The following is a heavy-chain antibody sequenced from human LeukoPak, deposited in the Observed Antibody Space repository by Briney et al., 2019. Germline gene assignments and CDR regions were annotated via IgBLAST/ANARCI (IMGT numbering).Heavy chain of an antibody. CDR1: GGFISSYY. J-gene: IGHJ4*02. CDR2: IYSSGNT. D-gene: IGHD6-13*01. CDR3: ARHRRIAAAGIRGYDY. V-gene: IGHV4-59*08. Sequence: PSETLSLTCTVSGGFISSYYWNWIRQTPGKGLEWIGSIYSSGNTNYNPSLKSRVTISVDTSKNQFSLMLTSVTAADTAVYYCARHRRIAAAGIRGYDYWGQGTLVTVSS.